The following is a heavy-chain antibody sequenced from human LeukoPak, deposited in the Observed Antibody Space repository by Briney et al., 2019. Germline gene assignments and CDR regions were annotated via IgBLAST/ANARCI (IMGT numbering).Heavy chain of an antibody. CDR1: GFTFSNYN. J-gene: IGHJ4*02. CDR3: ARTNSLFDY. CDR2: ISSSSSAI. D-gene: IGHD3-16*02. V-gene: IGHV3-48*01. Sequence: PGGSLRLSCAASGFTFSNYNMNWVRQAPGKALEWVSYISSSSSAIYYADSVKGRFTISRDNAKNSLYLQMNSLRAGDTAMYYCARTNSLFDYWGQGTLVTVSS.